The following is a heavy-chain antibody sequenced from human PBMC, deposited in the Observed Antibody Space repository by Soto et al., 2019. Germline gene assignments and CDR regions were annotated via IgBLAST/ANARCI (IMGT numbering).Heavy chain of an antibody. CDR2: ISYDGSNK. V-gene: IGHV3-30-3*01. J-gene: IGHJ6*02. Sequence: QVQLVESGGGVVQPGRSLRLSCAASGFTFSSYAMHWVRQAPGKGLEWVAVISYDGSNKYYADSVKGRFTISRDNSQHTLYLQMNSLSAEDTAVYYCARDLGIYCSSTSCYLVEYYYYYYGMDVWGQGTTVTVSS. D-gene: IGHD2-2*01. CDR3: ARDLGIYCSSTSCYLVEYYYYYYGMDV. CDR1: GFTFSSYA.